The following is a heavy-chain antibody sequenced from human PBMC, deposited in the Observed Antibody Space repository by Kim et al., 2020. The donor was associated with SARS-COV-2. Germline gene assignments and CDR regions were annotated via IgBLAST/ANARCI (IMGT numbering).Heavy chain of an antibody. D-gene: IGHD1-26*01. CDR2: IT. CDR3: ARVHSGPLDY. J-gene: IGHJ4*02. V-gene: IGHV4-31*02. Sequence: ITYCHPSLKSRVTISVDTSKTQCSLKLSSVTAADTAVYYCARVHSGPLDYWGQGTLVTVSS.